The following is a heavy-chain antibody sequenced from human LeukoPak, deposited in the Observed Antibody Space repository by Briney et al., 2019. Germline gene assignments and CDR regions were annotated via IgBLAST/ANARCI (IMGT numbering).Heavy chain of an antibody. Sequence: PGGSLRLSCAASGFTFSSYGMHWVRQAPGKGLEWVAVIWYDGSNKYYADSVKGRFTISRDNSKNTLYLQMNSPRAEDTAVYYCARESSGWSIDYWGQGTLVTVSS. D-gene: IGHD6-19*01. CDR2: IWYDGSNK. J-gene: IGHJ4*02. V-gene: IGHV3-33*01. CDR1: GFTFSSYG. CDR3: ARESSGWSIDY.